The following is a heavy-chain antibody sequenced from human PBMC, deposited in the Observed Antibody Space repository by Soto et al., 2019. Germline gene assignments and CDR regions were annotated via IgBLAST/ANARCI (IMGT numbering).Heavy chain of an antibody. J-gene: IGHJ6*02. CDR3: ARVRSYYDFWSGYYSDGPDYYYGMDV. CDR1: GGTFSSYA. V-gene: IGHV1-69*06. Sequence: SVKVSCKASGGTFSSYAISWVRQAPGQGLEWMGGIIPIFGTANYAQKFQGRVTITADKSTSTAYMELSSLRSEDTAVYYCARVRSYYDFWSGYYSDGPDYYYGMDVWGQGTTVTVSS. CDR2: IIPIFGTA. D-gene: IGHD3-3*01.